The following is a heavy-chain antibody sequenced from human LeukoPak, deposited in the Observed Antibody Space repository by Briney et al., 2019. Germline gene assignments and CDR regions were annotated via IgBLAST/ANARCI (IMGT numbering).Heavy chain of an antibody. CDR1: GGSISSSNW. J-gene: IGHJ6*03. D-gene: IGHD3-22*01. CDR3: ARTYYYDSSGYYRHYYYYMDV. Sequence: SGTLSLTCAVSGGSISSSNWWSWVRQPPGKGLEWIGEIYHNGSTNYNPSLKSRVTISVDKSKNQFSLKLSSVTAADTAAYYCARTYYYDSSGYYRHYYYYMDVWGKGTTVTISS. CDR2: IYHNGST. V-gene: IGHV4-4*02.